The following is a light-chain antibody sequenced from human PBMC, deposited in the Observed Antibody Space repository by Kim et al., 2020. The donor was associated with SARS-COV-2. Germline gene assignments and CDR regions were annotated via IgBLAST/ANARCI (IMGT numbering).Light chain of an antibody. CDR2: GAS. CDR3: QQYGSSSLT. J-gene: IGKJ4*01. CDR1: QSVSSSY. V-gene: IGKV3-20*01. Sequence: EIVLTQSPGTLSLSPGERATLSSRASQSVSSSYLAWYQQKPGQAPRLLIYGASSRATGIPDRFSGSGSGTDFTLTISRLEPEDFAVYYCQQYGSSSLTFGGGTKVDIK.